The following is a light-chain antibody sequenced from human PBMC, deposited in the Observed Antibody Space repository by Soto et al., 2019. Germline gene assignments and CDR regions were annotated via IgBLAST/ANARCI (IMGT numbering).Light chain of an antibody. Sequence: EWTHVPITLTLSPVQRHSHSCRASQFLSSYLAWYQQKPGQAPRLLIYGASSRATGIPDRFSGSGSGTDFTLTISRLEPEDFAVYYCQQYGSSWTFGQGTKVDIK. J-gene: IGKJ1*01. V-gene: IGKV3-20*01. CDR1: QFLSSY. CDR2: GAS. CDR3: QQYGSSWT.